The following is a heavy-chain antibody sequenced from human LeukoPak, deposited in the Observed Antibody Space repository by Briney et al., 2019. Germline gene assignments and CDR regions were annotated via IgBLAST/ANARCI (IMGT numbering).Heavy chain of an antibody. CDR2: INPAGNYA. CDR3: ARAPNPAENDY. Sequence: AGGSLRLSCAASGFTFSNYWIHWVRQAPGKGLVWVSRINPAGNYANYADSVKGRFTISRDNAKNTVYLQMNSLRAEDTAVYYCARAPNPAENDYWGQGTLVTVSS. V-gene: IGHV3-74*01. D-gene: IGHD2-8*01. J-gene: IGHJ4*02. CDR1: GFTFSNYW.